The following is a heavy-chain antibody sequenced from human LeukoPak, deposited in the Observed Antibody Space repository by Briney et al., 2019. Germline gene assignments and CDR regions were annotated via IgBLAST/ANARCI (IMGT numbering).Heavy chain of an antibody. CDR2: IWYDGSNK. CDR3: ARGPNYYGSGIPDAFDI. J-gene: IGHJ3*02. Sequence: GGSLRLSCAASGFTFSSYGMHWVRQAPGKGLEWVAVIWYDGSNKYYVDSVKGRFTISRDNSKNTLYLQMNSLRAEDTAVYYCARGPNYYGSGIPDAFDIWGQGTMVTVSS. D-gene: IGHD3-10*01. CDR1: GFTFSSYG. V-gene: IGHV3-33*01.